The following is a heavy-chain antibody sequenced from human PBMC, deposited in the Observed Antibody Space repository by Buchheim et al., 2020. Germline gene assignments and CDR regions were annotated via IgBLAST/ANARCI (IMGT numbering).Heavy chain of an antibody. CDR3: ATSSGWWKIDN. D-gene: IGHD6-19*01. J-gene: IGHJ4*02. CDR1: GGPISSANW. V-gene: IGHV4-4*02. Sequence: QVQLQESGPGLVEPSGSLSLTCAVSGGPISSANWWTWVRQPPGKGLEWIGEIYHSGNTNYNPSLKSQAPIPVKKPKNHFPPRLSSVTAADTAVYYCATSSGWWKIDNWGQGTL. CDR2: IYHSGNT.